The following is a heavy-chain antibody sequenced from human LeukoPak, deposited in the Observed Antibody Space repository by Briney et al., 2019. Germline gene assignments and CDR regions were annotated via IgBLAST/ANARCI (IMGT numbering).Heavy chain of an antibody. J-gene: IGHJ4*02. Sequence: PGGSLRLSCAASGFTFSNAYMSWVRQAPGKGLEWVSGISGGGGSTYYADSVRGRFTISRDNSKNTLYLQVNSLRAEGTAVYYCARTRGPNVFGGVHDYWGQGTLVTVSS. CDR1: GFTFSNAY. V-gene: IGHV3-23*01. CDR2: ISGGGGST. D-gene: IGHD3-16*01. CDR3: ARTRGPNVFGGVHDY.